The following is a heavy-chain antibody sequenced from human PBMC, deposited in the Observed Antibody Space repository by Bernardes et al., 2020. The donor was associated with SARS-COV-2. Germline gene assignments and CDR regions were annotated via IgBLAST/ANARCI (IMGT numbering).Heavy chain of an antibody. Sequence: GGTLRLCCAACGFAFTDYAVSWVRRAPGMGLEWVSAITGGSDQIYYADSVRGRFTISRDNSKNTVSLQMNSLRADDTAVYYCAKVGIVGANYGYWGQGTLVTVSS. CDR3: AKVGIVGANYGY. CDR1: GFAFTDYA. J-gene: IGHJ4*02. V-gene: IGHV3-23*01. CDR2: ITGGSDQI. D-gene: IGHD1-26*01.